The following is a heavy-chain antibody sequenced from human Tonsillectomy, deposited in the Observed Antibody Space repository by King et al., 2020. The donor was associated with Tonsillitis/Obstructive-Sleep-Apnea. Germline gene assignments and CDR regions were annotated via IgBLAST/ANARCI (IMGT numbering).Heavy chain of an antibody. Sequence: VQLQQWGAGLLKPSETLSLTCAVYGGSFSGYYWSWIRQPPGKGLEWIGEINHSGSTNYNPSLKSRGTISVDTSKNQFSLKLSSVTAADTPVYYRARGLRSGSTLLREPISSSHYYYMDVWGKGTTVTVSS. CDR3: ARGLRSGSTLLREPISSSHYYYMDV. D-gene: IGHD2-2*01. CDR1: GGSFSGYY. CDR2: INHSGST. V-gene: IGHV4-34*01. J-gene: IGHJ6*03.